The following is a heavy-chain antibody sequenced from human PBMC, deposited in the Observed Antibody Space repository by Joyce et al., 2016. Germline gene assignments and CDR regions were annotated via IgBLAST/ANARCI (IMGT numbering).Heavy chain of an antibody. J-gene: IGHJ3*02. CDR1: GFTVSGNY. D-gene: IGHD3-22*01. V-gene: IGHV3-53*01. CDR3: ARVYYDSSGYYDAFDI. CDR2: IYSAGST. Sequence: EVLLVESGGGLIQPGGSLRLSCAASGFTVSGNYMTWVRQAPGKGLEWVSGIYSAGSTFYADSVKGRFTISRDNSKNTLYLQMNSLRAEDTAVYYCARVYYDSSGYYDAFDIWGQGTMVTVSS.